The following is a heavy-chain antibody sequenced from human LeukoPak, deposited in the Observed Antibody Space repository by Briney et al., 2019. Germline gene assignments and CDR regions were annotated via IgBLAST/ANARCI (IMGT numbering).Heavy chain of an antibody. Sequence: PGGPLRLSCAAWGFTLSTYWILWLRQAPGKGLVWVSRIKSDGSTNYADSVKGRFTISRDNAKNTVSLQMNSLRAEDTGVYYCARAPSEIGGYYPEYFRHWGQGTLVTVSS. J-gene: IGHJ1*01. CDR3: ARAPSEIGGYYPEYFRH. D-gene: IGHD3-22*01. CDR1: GFTLSTYW. CDR2: IKSDGST. V-gene: IGHV3-74*01.